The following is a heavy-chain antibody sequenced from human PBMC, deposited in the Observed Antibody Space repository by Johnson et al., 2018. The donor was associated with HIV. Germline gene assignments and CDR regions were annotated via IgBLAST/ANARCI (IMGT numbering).Heavy chain of an antibody. Sequence: EVQLVESGGGVVRPGGSLRLSCAASGFTFDDYGMSWVRQAPGKGLEWVSGINWNGGSTGYADSVKGRFTISRDNAKNSLYLQMNSLRAEDTALYYCARDFSDNSGWYIEGDAFDIWGQGTIVTVSS. J-gene: IGHJ3*02. V-gene: IGHV3-20*04. CDR2: INWNGGST. CDR1: GFTFDDYG. CDR3: ARDFSDNSGWYIEGDAFDI. D-gene: IGHD6-19*01.